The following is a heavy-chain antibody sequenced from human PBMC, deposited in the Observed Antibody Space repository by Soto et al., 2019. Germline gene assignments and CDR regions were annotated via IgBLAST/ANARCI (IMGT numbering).Heavy chain of an antibody. CDR2: FYYGETT. V-gene: IGHV4-59*08. CDR3: ARSTFCGTDCYWTLDF. CDR1: GASITDYF. J-gene: IGHJ4*02. Sequence: QVHLQESGPGLVKPSETLSLTCTVAGASITDYFWTWIRQPPGKGLEWIGYFYYGETTNKKSSLISRLTVSVDSSKSQFAPDVTSVTTADTAVYYCARSTFCGTDCYWTLDFWGQGKMVTVSS. D-gene: IGHD2-21*02.